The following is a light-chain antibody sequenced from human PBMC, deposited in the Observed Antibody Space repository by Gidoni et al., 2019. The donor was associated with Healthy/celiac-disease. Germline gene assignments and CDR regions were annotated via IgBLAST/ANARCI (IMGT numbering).Light chain of an antibody. Sequence: EMVLTQSPATLSLSPGERATLSCRASQSVSSYLAWYQQKPGQAPRLLIYDASNRATGIPARFRGSGSGTDFPLTISSLEPEDFAVYYCQQRSNWPELTFGGGTKVEIK. CDR3: QQRSNWPELT. J-gene: IGKJ4*01. V-gene: IGKV3-11*01. CDR1: QSVSSY. CDR2: DAS.